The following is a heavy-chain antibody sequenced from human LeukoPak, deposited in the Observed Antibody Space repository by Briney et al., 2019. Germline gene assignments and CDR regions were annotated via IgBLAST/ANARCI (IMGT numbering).Heavy chain of an antibody. CDR1: GYTFTSYG. V-gene: IGHV1-18*01. CDR3: ARDPNYDILTGLDY. D-gene: IGHD3-9*01. J-gene: IGHJ4*02. CDR2: ISAYNGNT. Sequence: GASVKVSCKASGYTFTSYGISWVRQAPGQGLEWMGWISAYNGNTNYAQKLRGRVTMTTDTSTSTAYMELRSLRSDDTAVYYCARDPNYDILTGLDYWGQGTLVTVSS.